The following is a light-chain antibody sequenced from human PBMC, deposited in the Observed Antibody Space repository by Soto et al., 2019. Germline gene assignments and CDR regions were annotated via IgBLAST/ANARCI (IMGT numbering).Light chain of an antibody. J-gene: IGKJ5*01. CDR2: GAS. CDR1: QSISSN. CDR3: QQYGSSHT. Sequence: EIVLTQSPASLCLSPGERATLPCRASQSISSNLAWYQQKPGQAPRLLIYGASSRATGIPDRFSGSGSGTDFTLTISRLEPEDFAVYYCQQYGSSHTFGQGTRLEIK. V-gene: IGKV3-20*01.